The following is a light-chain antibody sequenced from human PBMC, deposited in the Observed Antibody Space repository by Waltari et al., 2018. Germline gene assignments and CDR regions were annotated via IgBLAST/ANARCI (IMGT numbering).Light chain of an antibody. CDR1: SSDIGSYNY. J-gene: IGLJ2*01. V-gene: IGLV2-14*03. CDR3: SSYMDSTTLEL. Sequence: SVSGSPGQSITISCTGTSSDIGSYNYVSWYQQHPGKAPKLIIYDVTHRPSGVSNRFSDSKSGNTASLTISGLQAEDEADYYCSSYMDSTTLELFGGGTSLTVL. CDR2: DVT.